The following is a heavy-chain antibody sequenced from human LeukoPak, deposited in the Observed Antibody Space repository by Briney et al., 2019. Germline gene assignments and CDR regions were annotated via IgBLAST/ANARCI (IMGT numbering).Heavy chain of an antibody. J-gene: IGHJ5*02. D-gene: IGHD2-2*01. Sequence: ASVKVSCKASGYTFTSCGISWVRQPPGQGLEWMGWISAYNGNTNYAQNLQGRVTMTTDTSTSTAYMDLRSLISDDTAVYYCARDEGYCSSTSCYRGSGNWFDPWGQGTLVTVSS. CDR3: ARDEGYCSSTSCYRGSGNWFDP. CDR2: ISAYNGNT. V-gene: IGHV1-18*04. CDR1: GYTFTSCG.